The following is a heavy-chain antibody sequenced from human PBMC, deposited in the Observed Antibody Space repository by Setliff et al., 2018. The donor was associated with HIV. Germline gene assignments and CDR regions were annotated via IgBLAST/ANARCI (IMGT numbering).Heavy chain of an antibody. V-gene: IGHV4-39*01. D-gene: IGHD3-10*01. Sequence: SETLSLTCTVSGDSFKSSRYYWGWIRQPPGKGLEWIGNIHYGGYFWYSPSLKSRVTISVDTSKNQFSLKLSSVTAADTAVYYCARPALGIGGGSRFDIWGQGTRVTVSS. CDR1: GDSFKSSRYY. J-gene: IGHJ4*02. CDR3: ARPALGIGGGSRFDI. CDR2: IHYGGYF.